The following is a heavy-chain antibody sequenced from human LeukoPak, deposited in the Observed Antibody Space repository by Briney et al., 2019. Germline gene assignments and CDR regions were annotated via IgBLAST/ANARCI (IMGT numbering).Heavy chain of an antibody. D-gene: IGHD6-19*01. CDR2: ISSTSAYI. CDR1: GFALRSYT. J-gene: IGHJ5*01. CDR3: ARVAVAGPTGWFDS. V-gene: IGHV3-21*01. Sequence: GGSLRLSCAASGFALRSYTVTWVRQASGKGLEWVSSISSTSAYIYYAESVKGRFNISRDNVDNVVHLQMSSLRNEDTAFYYCARVAVAGPTGWFDSWGQGTLVTVSS.